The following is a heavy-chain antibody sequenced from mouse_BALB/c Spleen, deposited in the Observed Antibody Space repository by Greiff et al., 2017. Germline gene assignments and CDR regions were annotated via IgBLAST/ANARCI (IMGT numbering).Heavy chain of an antibody. Sequence: QVQLQQSGAELVRPGVSVKISCKGSGYTFTDYAMHWVKQSHAKSLEWIGVISTYYGDASYNQKFKGKATMTVDKSSSTAYMELARLTSEDSAIYYCARFYGSSYAHWYFDVWGAGTTVTVSS. CDR1: GYTFTDYA. J-gene: IGHJ1*01. CDR3: ARFYGSSYAHWYFDV. CDR2: ISTYYGDA. V-gene: IGHV1S137*01. D-gene: IGHD1-1*01.